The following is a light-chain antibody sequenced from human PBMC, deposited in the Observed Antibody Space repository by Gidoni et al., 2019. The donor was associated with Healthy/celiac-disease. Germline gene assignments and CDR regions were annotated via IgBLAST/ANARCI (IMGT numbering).Light chain of an antibody. CDR1: QSVSSN. J-gene: IGKJ2*01. V-gene: IGKV3-15*01. CDR3: QRYKNWPGYT. Sequence: EIVMTQSQATLSVSPGESATLSCRASQSVSSNLAWNQQKQGQAPRLLIYGAATRAPVIPARFSGSGAGTEFALTISSMQSEDYAVYCCQRYKNWPGYTFGQGTKLEIK. CDR2: GAA.